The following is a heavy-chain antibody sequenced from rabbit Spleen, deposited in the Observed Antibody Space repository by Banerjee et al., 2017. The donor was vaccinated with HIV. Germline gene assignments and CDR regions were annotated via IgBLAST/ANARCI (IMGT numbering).Heavy chain of an antibody. CDR2: IYGGTIHST. D-gene: IGHD8-1*01. V-gene: IGHV1S43*01. Sequence: QEQLEESGGDLVKPEGSLTLTCTASGFSFSSYYMCWVRQAPGKGLESIACIYGGTIHSTWYATWVNGRFTISKSTSLNTVDLKMTSLTAADTATYFCARASNTGGGNYYVLWGPGSLVTVS. CDR1: GFSFSSYY. J-gene: IGHJ4*01. CDR3: ARASNTGGGNYYVL.